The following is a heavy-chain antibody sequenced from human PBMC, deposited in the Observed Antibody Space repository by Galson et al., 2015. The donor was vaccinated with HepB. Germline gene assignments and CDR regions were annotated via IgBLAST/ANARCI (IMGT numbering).Heavy chain of an antibody. Sequence: LRLSCAASGFTFSSYSMNWVRQAPGKGLEWVSSISSSSSYIYYADSVKGRFTISRDNAKNSLYLQMNSLRAEDTAVYYCARELVVVPAALEYYYGMDVWGQGTAVTVSS. D-gene: IGHD2-2*01. J-gene: IGHJ6*02. CDR1: GFTFSSYS. CDR3: ARELVVVPAALEYYYGMDV. V-gene: IGHV3-21*01. CDR2: ISSSSSYI.